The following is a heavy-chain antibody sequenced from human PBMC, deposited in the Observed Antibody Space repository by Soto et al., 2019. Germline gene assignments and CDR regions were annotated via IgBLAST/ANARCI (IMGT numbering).Heavy chain of an antibody. J-gene: IGHJ6*02. Sequence: EVQLVQSGAEMKKPGESLKISCKASGYSFSTYWIGWVRQMPGKGLEWMGIIYPGDSDTKYSPSLQGQVTISADTSMRTAYLQGTSLRDSDTAMYYCARSRRGAYSSGWYSPSGYYNYGIDVLGQGTKVTVSS. CDR1: GYSFSTYW. CDR2: IYPGDSDT. V-gene: IGHV5-51*01. CDR3: ARSRRGAYSSGWYSPSGYYNYGIDV. D-gene: IGHD6-19*01.